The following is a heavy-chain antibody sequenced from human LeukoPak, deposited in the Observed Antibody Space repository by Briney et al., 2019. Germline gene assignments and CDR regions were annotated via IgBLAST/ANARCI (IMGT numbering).Heavy chain of an antibody. V-gene: IGHV3-33*03. CDR2: VWFDGSKT. CDR1: GFIFSNSG. CDR3: AKIVGATGEDNWFDP. Sequence: GGSLRLSCTVSGFIFSNSGMHWVRRAPGKGLEWVAVVWFDGSKTYYGDSVKGRFTISRDNAKNSLYLQMNSLRAEDTAVYYCAKIVGATGEDNWFDPWGQGTLVTVSS. D-gene: IGHD1-26*01. J-gene: IGHJ5*02.